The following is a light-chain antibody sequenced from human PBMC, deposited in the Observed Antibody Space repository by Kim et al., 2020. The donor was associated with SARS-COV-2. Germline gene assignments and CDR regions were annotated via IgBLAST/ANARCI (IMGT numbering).Light chain of an antibody. J-gene: IGKJ2*03. Sequence: FFPGERAPCPCWAGERARSNNLALYQQKPARAPRLLFHATSSRATGIPDRFSARVSGTDFTLTISKLETEDIAVYYCLQYSSLPYSFGQGTKLEI. CDR3: LQYSSLPYS. CDR2: ATS. V-gene: IGKV3-20*01. CDR1: ERARSNN.